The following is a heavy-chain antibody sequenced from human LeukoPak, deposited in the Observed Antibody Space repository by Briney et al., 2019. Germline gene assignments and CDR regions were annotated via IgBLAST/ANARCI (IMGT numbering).Heavy chain of an antibody. CDR2: NYSGGSDT. CDR3: AKVHRAYDYDSGSYYDSGFDY. D-gene: IGHD3-10*01. V-gene: IGHV5-51*01. J-gene: IGHJ4*02. CDR1: GYNFNIYW. Sequence: GESLKISCKGSGYNFNIYWIGWVRPMPGKGLEWMGTNYSGGSDTRYSPSVQGQVTISADKSIITAYLQWSTLKASDTAIYYCAKVHRAYDYDSGSYYDSGFDYWGQGTLVTVSS.